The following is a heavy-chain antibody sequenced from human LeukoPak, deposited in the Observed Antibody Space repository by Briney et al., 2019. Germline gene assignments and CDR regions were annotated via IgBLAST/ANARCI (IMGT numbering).Heavy chain of an antibody. CDR1: GFTFSSYY. V-gene: IGHV3-30*02. D-gene: IGHD1-26*01. CDR2: TAVEEPYE. Sequence: RLSCAASGFTFSSYYMHWVRQAPGKGLEWVAFTAVEEPYEYYADSVQVRFTISRGNSKNKLYLQINSLRAEDTAVYYRAKDVGYLGATLYYFDYWGRETLVSVFS. J-gene: IGHJ4*02. CDR3: AKDVGYLGATLYYFDY.